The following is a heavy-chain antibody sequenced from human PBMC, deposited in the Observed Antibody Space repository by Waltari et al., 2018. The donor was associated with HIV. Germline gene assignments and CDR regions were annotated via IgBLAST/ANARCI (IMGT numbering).Heavy chain of an antibody. D-gene: IGHD4-17*01. Sequence: QVQLVESGGGVVQPGRSLRLSCAASGFTFSSYAMHWVRQAPGKGVEWLAVISYDGINKYYADSVKGRFTISRDNSKNTLYLQMNSLRAEDTAVYYCARAYGDYADYWGQGTLVTVSS. CDR2: ISYDGINK. J-gene: IGHJ4*02. CDR3: ARAYGDYADY. CDR1: GFTFSSYA. V-gene: IGHV3-30*01.